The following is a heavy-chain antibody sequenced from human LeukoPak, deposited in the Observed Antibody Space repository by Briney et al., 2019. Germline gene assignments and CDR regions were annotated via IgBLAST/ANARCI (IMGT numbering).Heavy chain of an antibody. CDR2: IVVGSGNT. CDR1: GFTFTSST. V-gene: IGHV1-58*02. J-gene: IGHJ4*02. CDR3: AREGPSGSYFDY. Sequence: SVKVSCKASGFTFTSSTMQWVRQARGQRLEWIGWIVVGSGNTNYAQKFQERVTITRDMSTSTAYMELSSLRSEDTAVYYCAREGPSGSYFDYWGQGTLVTVSS. D-gene: IGHD1-26*01.